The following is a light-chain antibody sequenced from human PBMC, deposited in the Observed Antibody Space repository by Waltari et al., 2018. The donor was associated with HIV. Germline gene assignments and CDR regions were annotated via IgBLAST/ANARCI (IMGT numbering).Light chain of an antibody. Sequence: SSELTQDPAVSVALGQTVRITCHGDSLRSYYASWYQQKPGQAPVRVIFGKNNRPPGIPDRFSGSSSGNTASLTITGAKAEDEADYYCNSRDSSGNHRVVFGGGTKLTVL. CDR2: GKN. CDR1: SLRSYY. CDR3: NSRDSSGNHRVV. J-gene: IGLJ2*01. V-gene: IGLV3-19*01.